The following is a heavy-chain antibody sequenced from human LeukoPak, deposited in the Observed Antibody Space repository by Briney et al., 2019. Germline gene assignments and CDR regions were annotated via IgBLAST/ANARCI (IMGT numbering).Heavy chain of an antibody. Sequence: SVKVSCKASGGTFSSYAISWVRQAPGQELEWMGRIIPIFGTANYAQKFQGRVTITTDESTSTAYMELSSLRSEDTAVYYCARGYCSGGSCYNGGTYDYWGQGTLVTVSS. D-gene: IGHD2-15*01. CDR1: GGTFSSYA. J-gene: IGHJ4*02. CDR3: ARGYCSGGSCYNGGTYDY. CDR2: IIPIFGTA. V-gene: IGHV1-69*05.